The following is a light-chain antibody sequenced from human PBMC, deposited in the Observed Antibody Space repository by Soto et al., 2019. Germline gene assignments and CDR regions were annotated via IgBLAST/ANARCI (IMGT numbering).Light chain of an antibody. V-gene: IGKV3-15*01. CDR1: QSVSSK. Sequence: EIVMTQSPATLSVSPGERATLSCRASQSVSSKLAWYQQKPGQAPRLLFYSASTRATGIPARFSGSGSGTEFTLTISSLQSEDFAAYYCQQYNNWPLTFGGGTKVEIK. CDR2: SAS. J-gene: IGKJ4*01. CDR3: QQYNNWPLT.